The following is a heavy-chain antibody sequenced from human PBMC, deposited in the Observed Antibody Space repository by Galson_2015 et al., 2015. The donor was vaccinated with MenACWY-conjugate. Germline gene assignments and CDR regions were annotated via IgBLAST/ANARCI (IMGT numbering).Heavy chain of an antibody. CDR1: GFTFTTYW. V-gene: IGHV3-74*01. Sequence: SLRLSCAASGFTFTTYWMHWVRQVPGKGLVWVSRINSDGSSTNYADSVKGRLTISRDNAKNTLYLQMNSLRAEDTAVYYCARTGGSPPRGFDYWGQGTLVTVSS. D-gene: IGHD1-26*01. CDR2: INSDGSST. J-gene: IGHJ4*02. CDR3: ARTGGSPPRGFDY.